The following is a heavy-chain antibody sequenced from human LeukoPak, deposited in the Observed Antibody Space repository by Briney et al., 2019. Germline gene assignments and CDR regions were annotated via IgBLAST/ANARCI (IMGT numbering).Heavy chain of an antibody. CDR2: IWYDGSNK. D-gene: IGHD5-12*01. CDR3: ARGPSAYPKCFDY. CDR1: GFNFSSFV. V-gene: IGHV3-33*01. J-gene: IGHJ4*02. Sequence: GGSLRLSCAASGFNFSSFVMHWVRQAPGKGLEWVAVIWYDGSNKYYADSVKGRFTISRDNSKNTLYLQMNSLRAEDTAVYYCARGPSAYPKCFDYWGQGTLVTVSS.